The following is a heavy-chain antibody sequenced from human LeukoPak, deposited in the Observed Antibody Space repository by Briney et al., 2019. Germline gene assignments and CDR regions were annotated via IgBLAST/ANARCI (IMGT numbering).Heavy chain of an antibody. V-gene: IGHV4-34*01. CDR3: AREQQQSGFQH. J-gene: IGHJ1*01. D-gene: IGHD1/OR15-1a*01. CDR1: GGSLRNYY. CDR2: INHSGST. Sequence: PSETLSLTCGVSGGSLRNYYWTWLRQRPGRGLEWIGEINHSGSTNINPSLKSRVTISLDTSKNQFSLKLSSVTAADTAVYYCAREQQQSGFQHWGQGTLVTVSS.